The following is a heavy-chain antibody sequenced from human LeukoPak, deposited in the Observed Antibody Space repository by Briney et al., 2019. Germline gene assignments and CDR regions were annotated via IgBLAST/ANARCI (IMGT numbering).Heavy chain of an antibody. CDR2: IYYSGST. CDR1: GGSMSSGSSY. Sequence: PSETLSLTCTVSGGSMSSGSSYWGWIRQPPGKGLGWFGTIYYSGSTYYNPSLKSRVTISADTSKNQFSLKLSSVTSADTAVYYCERTRGYSGYVDAFDIWGQGTMVTVFS. J-gene: IGHJ3*02. D-gene: IGHD5-12*01. CDR3: ERTRGYSGYVDAFDI. V-gene: IGHV4-39*01.